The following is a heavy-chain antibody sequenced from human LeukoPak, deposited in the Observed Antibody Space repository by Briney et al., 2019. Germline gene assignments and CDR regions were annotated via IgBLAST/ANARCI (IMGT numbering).Heavy chain of an antibody. D-gene: IGHD1-26*01. CDR1: GFTFSSYA. CDR2: IYYSGST. J-gene: IGHJ3*02. CDR3: ARDNFGGSYWLVSDAFDI. V-gene: IGHV4-39*07. Sequence: PGGSLRLSCAASGFTFSSYAMSWVRQAPGKGLEWIGSIYYSGSTYYNPSLKSRVTISVDTSKNQFSLKLSSVTAADTAVYYCARDNFGGSYWLVSDAFDIWGQGTMVTVSS.